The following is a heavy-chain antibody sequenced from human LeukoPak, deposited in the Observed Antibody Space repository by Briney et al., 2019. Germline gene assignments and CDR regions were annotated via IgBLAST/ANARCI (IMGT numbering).Heavy chain of an antibody. V-gene: IGHV1-69*05. CDR1: GGTFSSYA. CDR2: IIPIFGTA. J-gene: IGHJ4*02. D-gene: IGHD3-10*01. Sequence: GASVKVSCKASGGTFSSYAISWVRRAPGQGLEWMGRIIPIFGTANYAQKFQGRVTITTDESTSTAYMELSSLRSEDTAVYYCARTLWFGEKGYFDYWGQGTLVTVSS. CDR3: ARTLWFGEKGYFDY.